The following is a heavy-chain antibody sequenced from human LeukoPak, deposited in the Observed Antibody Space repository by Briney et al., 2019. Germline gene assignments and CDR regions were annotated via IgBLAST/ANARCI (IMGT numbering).Heavy chain of an antibody. CDR1: GFTFSSYG. CDR3: ARDAIRHDYGADY. Sequence: GRSLRLSCAASGFTFSSYGMHWVRQAPGKGLEWVAVIWYDGSNKYYADSVKGRFTISRDNSKNTLYLQMNCLRAEDTAVYYCARDAIRHDYGADYWGQGTLVTVSS. V-gene: IGHV3-33*01. J-gene: IGHJ4*02. D-gene: IGHD4-17*01. CDR2: IWYDGSNK.